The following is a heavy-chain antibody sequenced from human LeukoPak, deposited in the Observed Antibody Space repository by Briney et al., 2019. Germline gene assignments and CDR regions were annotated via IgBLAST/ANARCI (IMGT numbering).Heavy chain of an antibody. CDR3: ARPITMVREVIQDAFDI. V-gene: IGHV3-11*01. CDR1: GFTFSDYY. Sequence: GGSLRLSCAASGFTFSDYYMSWIRQAPGKGLEWVSYISSSGSPIYYADSVKGRFTISRDNAKNSLYLQMNSLRAEETAVYYCARPITMVREVIQDAFDIWGQGTMVTVSS. J-gene: IGHJ3*02. D-gene: IGHD3-10*01. CDR2: ISSSGSPI.